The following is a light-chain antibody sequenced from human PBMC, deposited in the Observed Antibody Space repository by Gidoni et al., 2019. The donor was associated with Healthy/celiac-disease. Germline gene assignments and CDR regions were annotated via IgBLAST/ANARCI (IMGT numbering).Light chain of an antibody. CDR3: QQYGSSPPVT. CDR2: GAS. CDR1: QSVSSSY. V-gene: IGKV3-20*01. J-gene: IGKJ5*01. Sequence: PGTLSLSPGERATLSCRARQSVSSSYLAWYQQKPGQAPSLLIYGASSRATGIPDRFSGSGSGTDFTLTISRLEPEDFAVYYCQQYGSSPPVTFXQXTRLEIK.